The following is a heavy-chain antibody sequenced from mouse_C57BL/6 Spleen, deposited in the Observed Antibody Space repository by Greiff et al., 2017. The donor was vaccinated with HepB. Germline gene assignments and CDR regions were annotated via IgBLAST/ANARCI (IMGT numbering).Heavy chain of an antibody. D-gene: IGHD3-2*02. V-gene: IGHV1-39*01. J-gene: IGHJ4*01. CDR1: GYSFTDYN. CDR2: INPNYGTT. Sequence: VQLQQSGPELVKPGASVKISCKASGYSFTDYNMNWVKQSNGKSLEWIGVINPNYGTTSYNQKFKGKATLTVDQSSSTAYMPLTSLTSEDSAVYYCARPLSSGYNYAMDYWGQGTSGTVSS. CDR3: ARPLSSGYNYAMDY.